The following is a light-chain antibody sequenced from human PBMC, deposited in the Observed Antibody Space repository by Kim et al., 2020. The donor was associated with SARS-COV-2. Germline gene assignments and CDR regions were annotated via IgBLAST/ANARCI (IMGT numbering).Light chain of an antibody. Sequence: DIQMTQSPSTLSASVGDRVTITCRASQSISSWLAWYQQKPGKAPKLLIYDASSLESGVPSRFSGSGSGTELTLTISSLQPDDFATYYCQQYNSYPWTFGRGTKVEIK. J-gene: IGKJ1*01. CDR3: QQYNSYPWT. V-gene: IGKV1-5*01. CDR2: DAS. CDR1: QSISSW.